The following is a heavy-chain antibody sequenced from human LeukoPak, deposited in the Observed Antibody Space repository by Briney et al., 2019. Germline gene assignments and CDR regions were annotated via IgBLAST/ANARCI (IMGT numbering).Heavy chain of an antibody. CDR2: IKEDGTET. V-gene: IGHV3-7*03. J-gene: IGHJ4*02. D-gene: IGHD5-24*01. CDR3: AKEGRSLQTY. CDR1: GFTFSSYS. Sequence: GGSLRLSCAASGFTFSSYSMNWVRQAPGKGLEWVANIKEDGTETYYVDSVKGRFTISRDNAKNSLYLQMNSLRVEDTAVYYCAKEGRSLQTYWGQGTLVTVSS.